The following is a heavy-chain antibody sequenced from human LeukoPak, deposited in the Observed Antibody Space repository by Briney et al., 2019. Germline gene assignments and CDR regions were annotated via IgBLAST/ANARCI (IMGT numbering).Heavy chain of an antibody. CDR1: GGSFSGYY. CDR2: INHSGST. D-gene: IGHD3-10*01. J-gene: IGHJ5*02. V-gene: IGHV4-34*01. Sequence: SETLSLTCAVYGGSFSGYYWSWIRQPPGKGLEWIGEINHSGSTNYNPSLKSRVTISVDTSKNQFSLKLSSVTAADTAVYYCARRRITMVRGVNRNNWFDPWGQGTLVTVSS. CDR3: ARRRITMVRGVNRNNWFDP.